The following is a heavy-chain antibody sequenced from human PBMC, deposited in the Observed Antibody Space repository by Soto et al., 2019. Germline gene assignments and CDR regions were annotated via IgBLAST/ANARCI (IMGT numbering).Heavy chain of an antibody. V-gene: IGHV4-59*01. Sequence: SETLSLTCTVSGGSISSYYWSWIRQPPGKGLEWIGYIYYSGSTNYNPSLKSRVTISVDTSKNQFSLKLSSVTAADTAVYYCARAPSQRVGGEAIYYYYYYMDVWGKGTTVTVSS. D-gene: IGHD3-10*01. CDR2: IYYSGST. CDR3: ARAPSQRVGGEAIYYYYYYMDV. CDR1: GGSISSYY. J-gene: IGHJ6*03.